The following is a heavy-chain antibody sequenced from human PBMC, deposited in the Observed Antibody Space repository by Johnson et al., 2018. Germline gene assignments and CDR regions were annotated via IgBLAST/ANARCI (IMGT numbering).Heavy chain of an antibody. D-gene: IGHD3-10*01. J-gene: IGHJ6*03. V-gene: IGHV3-30-3*01. Sequence: QVQLVQSGGGVVQPGRSLRLSCAASGFSFSSYAMHWVRQAPGKGLEWVTLISYDGSDKYYADSVKGRFIISRDNSKNTLFLQMNSLRPEDTAVYYCARVRPGFYYFCFDVWGKGTTVTVSS. CDR1: GFSFSSYA. CDR3: ARVRPGFYYFCFDV. CDR2: ISYDGSDK.